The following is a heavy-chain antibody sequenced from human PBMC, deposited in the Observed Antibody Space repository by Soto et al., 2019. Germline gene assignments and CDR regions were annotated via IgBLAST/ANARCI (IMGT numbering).Heavy chain of an antibody. CDR2: IYYSGST. CDR3: ARQVVDFWSGYYYYYYMDV. D-gene: IGHD3-3*01. CDR1: GGSISGSSYY. V-gene: IGHV4-39*01. J-gene: IGHJ6*03. Sequence: SETLSLTCTVSGGSISGSSYYWGWIRQPPGKGLEWIGSIYYSGSTYYNPSLKSRVTISVDTSKNQFSLKLSSVTAADTAVYYCARQVVDFWSGYYYYYYMDVWGKGTTVTVSS.